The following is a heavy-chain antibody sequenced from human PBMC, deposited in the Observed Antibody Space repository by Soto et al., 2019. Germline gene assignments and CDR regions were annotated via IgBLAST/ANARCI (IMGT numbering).Heavy chain of an antibody. D-gene: IGHD3-10*01. J-gene: IGHJ4*02. CDR2: IYYSGST. V-gene: IGHV4-59*01. Sequence: QVQLQESGPGLVKPSETLSLTCTVTGASISSAYWSWIRQPPGKGLEWIGYIYYSGSTNYIDSLRSRVTLSLDTSKNQFSLTLTSVTAADTAVYYCVATMVRGGAAYWGQGTLVSVSS. CDR3: VATMVRGGAAY. CDR1: GASISSAY.